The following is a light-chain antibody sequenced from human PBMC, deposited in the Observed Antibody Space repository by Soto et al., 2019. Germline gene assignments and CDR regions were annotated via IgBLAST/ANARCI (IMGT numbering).Light chain of an antibody. V-gene: IGKV3-11*01. Sequence: EIVLTQSPATLSLSPGERATLSCRASPSVTNYLAWYQQKPCQAPRLLIYGAFNRATGIPARFSGSGSGTDFTLTISSLEPEDFAVYYCQQRNIWPPVTFGQGRRLDI. CDR1: PSVTNY. CDR2: GAF. CDR3: QQRNIWPPVT. J-gene: IGKJ5*01.